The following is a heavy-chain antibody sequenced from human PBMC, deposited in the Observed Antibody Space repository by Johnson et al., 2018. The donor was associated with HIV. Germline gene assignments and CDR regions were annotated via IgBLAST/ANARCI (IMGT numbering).Heavy chain of an antibody. CDR1: GFIFSGYG. CDR3: ARGLGAAAGAFDI. J-gene: IGHJ3*02. CDR2: TQFDGSNK. V-gene: IGHV3-30*02. Sequence: QVQLVESGGGVVQPGGSLRLSCAASGFIFSGYGIHWVRQAPGKGLEWVAFTQFDGSNKYYADSVKGRFTISRDNSKNTLYLQMNSLRAEDTAVYYCARGLGAAAGAFDIWGQGTMVTVSS. D-gene: IGHD6-13*01.